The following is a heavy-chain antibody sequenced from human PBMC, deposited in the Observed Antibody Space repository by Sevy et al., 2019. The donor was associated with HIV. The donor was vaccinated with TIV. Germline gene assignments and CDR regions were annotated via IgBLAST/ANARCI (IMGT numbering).Heavy chain of an antibody. Sequence: ASVKVSCKASGYTFTGYYMHWVRQAPGQGLEWMGWINPNSGGTNYAQKFQGRVTMTRDTSISTAYMELSRLRSDDTDVYYCARPIVVVPAAINGMDVWGQGTTVTVSS. V-gene: IGHV1-2*02. D-gene: IGHD2-2*01. CDR2: INPNSGGT. CDR1: GYTFTGYY. CDR3: ARPIVVVPAAINGMDV. J-gene: IGHJ6*02.